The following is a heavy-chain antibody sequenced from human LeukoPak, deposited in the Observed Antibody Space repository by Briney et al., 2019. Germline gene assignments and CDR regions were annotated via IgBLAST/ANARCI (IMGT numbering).Heavy chain of an antibody. CDR3: ASAAVIWYFDL. V-gene: IGHV1-69*04. D-gene: IGHD6-25*01. CDR1: GVTFSIYG. J-gene: IGHJ2*01. Sequence: GASVKVSCKASGVTFSIYGFSWVRQAPGQGLEWMGRIIPFLDVTTYAQKLQDRVTISADKSTNTVYMEINSLKSEDTAVYFCASAAVIWYFDLWGRGSLVTVSS. CDR2: IIPFLDVT.